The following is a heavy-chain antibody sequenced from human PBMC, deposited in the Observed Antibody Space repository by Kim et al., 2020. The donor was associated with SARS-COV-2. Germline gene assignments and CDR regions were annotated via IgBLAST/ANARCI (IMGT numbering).Heavy chain of an antibody. V-gene: IGHV4-34*01. J-gene: IGHJ5*02. Sequence: SETLSLTCAVYGGSFSGYYWSWIRQPPGKGLEWIGEINHSGSTNYNPSLKSRVTISVDTSKNQFSLKLSSVTAADTAVYYCARGLLSTGYQVPWGQGTLVTVSS. CDR3: ARGLLSTGYQVP. CDR2: INHSGST. D-gene: IGHD2-2*01. CDR1: GGSFSGYY.